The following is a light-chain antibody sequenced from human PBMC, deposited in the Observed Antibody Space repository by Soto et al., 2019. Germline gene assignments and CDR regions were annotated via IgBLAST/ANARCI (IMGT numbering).Light chain of an antibody. CDR3: SSYTTSSTWV. Sequence: QSALTQPASVSGSPGQSSTISCTGTSSDVGGYKYVSWYQQHPGIAPKLMIYDVSHRPSGVSNRFSGSKSGNTASLIISGLQAEDEADYYCSSYTTSSTWVFGGGTQLTVL. CDR2: DVS. V-gene: IGLV2-14*01. CDR1: SSDVGGYKY. J-gene: IGLJ3*02.